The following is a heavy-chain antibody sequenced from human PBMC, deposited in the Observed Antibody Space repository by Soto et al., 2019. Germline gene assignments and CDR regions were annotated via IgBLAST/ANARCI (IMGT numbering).Heavy chain of an antibody. V-gene: IGHV3-48*03. CDR1: GFTLRSYE. CDR3: ARDRFSDY. Sequence: VQLVESGGGLVQPGGSLRLSCAASGFTLRSYEMTWVRQSPGRGLEWVSYISDSGTSIYYADSVKGRFTISRDNAQNSLYLQMNSLRVEDTAVYYCARDRFSDYWGQGTLVTVSS. J-gene: IGHJ4*02. CDR2: ISDSGTSI.